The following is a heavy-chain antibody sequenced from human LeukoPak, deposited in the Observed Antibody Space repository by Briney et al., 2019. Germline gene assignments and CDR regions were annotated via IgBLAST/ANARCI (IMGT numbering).Heavy chain of an antibody. D-gene: IGHD1-26*01. CDR1: GGTFSSYA. J-gene: IGHJ6*03. CDR3: ARRSYYYYYYYMDV. V-gene: IGHV1-18*01. CDR2: ISAYNGNT. Sequence: GSSVKVSCKASGGTFSSYAISWVRQAPGQGLEWMGWISAYNGNTNYAQKLQGRVTMTTDTSTSTAYMELRSLRSDDTAVYYCARRSYYYYYYYMDVWGKGTTVTISS.